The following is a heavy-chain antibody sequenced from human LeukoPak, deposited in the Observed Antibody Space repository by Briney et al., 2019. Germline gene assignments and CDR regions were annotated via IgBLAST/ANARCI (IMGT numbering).Heavy chain of an antibody. CDR3: AFGNSGSCTFDY. V-gene: IGHV4-59*08. CDR1: GGSISSYY. J-gene: IGHJ4*02. Sequence: SETLSLTCTVSGGSISSYYWSWIRQPPGKGLEWIGYIYDSGSTNYNPSLKSRVTISVDTSKNQFSLKLSSVTAADTAVYYCAFGNSGSCTFDYWGQGTLVTVSS. CDR2: IYDSGST. D-gene: IGHD1-26*01.